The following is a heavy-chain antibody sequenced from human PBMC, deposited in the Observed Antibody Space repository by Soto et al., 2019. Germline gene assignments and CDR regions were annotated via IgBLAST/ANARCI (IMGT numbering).Heavy chain of an antibody. CDR1: GFTFSSYG. CDR2: IWYDGSNK. J-gene: IGHJ6*02. Sequence: QVQLVESGGGVVQPGRSLRLSCAASGFTFSSYGMHWVRQAPGKGLEWVAGIWYDGSNKYYADSVKGRFTISRDTSKNTPYLQMNSLRAEDTAVYYCARARGVIAAALRVYYGMDVWGQGPTVTVSS. CDR3: ARARGVIAAALRVYYGMDV. D-gene: IGHD6-13*01. V-gene: IGHV3-33*01.